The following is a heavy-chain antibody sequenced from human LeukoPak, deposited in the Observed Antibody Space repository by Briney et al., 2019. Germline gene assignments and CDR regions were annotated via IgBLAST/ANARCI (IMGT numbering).Heavy chain of an antibody. V-gene: IGHV1-18*01. Sequence: ASVKVSCKASGYTFTSYGVNWVRQAPGQGLEWMGWISPYSGNTNYAQNLQGRVTMTTDTSTSTAYMEVRNLRSDDTAVYYCARDYCSSASCYGGNIDPWDQGTLVTVSS. CDR1: GYTFTSYG. J-gene: IGHJ5*02. D-gene: IGHD2-2*01. CDR2: ISPYSGNT. CDR3: ARDYCSSASCYGGNIDP.